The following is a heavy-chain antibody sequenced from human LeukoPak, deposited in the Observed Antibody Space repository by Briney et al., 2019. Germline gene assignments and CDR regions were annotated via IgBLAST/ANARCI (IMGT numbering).Heavy chain of an antibody. V-gene: IGHV1-2*06. D-gene: IGHD2-15*01. Sequence: GASVKVSCKASGYTFSGSQVHWLRQAPGQGLEWMGRMNPSSGVTNYAQKFQGRVTMTRDTSINTAYLDLSALKSDDTAVYYCASRAASVTLGYWGQGTLVTVSS. CDR2: MNPSSGVT. CDR1: GYTFSGSQ. CDR3: ASRAASVTLGY. J-gene: IGHJ4*02.